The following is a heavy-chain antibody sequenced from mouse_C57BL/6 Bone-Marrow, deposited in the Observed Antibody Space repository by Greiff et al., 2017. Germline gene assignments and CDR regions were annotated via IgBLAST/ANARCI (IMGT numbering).Heavy chain of an antibody. D-gene: IGHD2-3*01. CDR1: VHTFTSLW. J-gene: IGHJ1*03. Sequence: VPLPLCGAELEKPGASEDVFRKSSVHTFTSLWVHWVAERPGPGRVEIGMFPPKSGSTNYNEKCKSKATLTVDKSSSTAYMQLSSLTSEDSAVYYCARCGYYVLGYFDVWGTGTTVTVSS. CDR2: FPPKSGST. V-gene: IGHV1-64*01. CDR3: ARCGYYVLGYFDV.